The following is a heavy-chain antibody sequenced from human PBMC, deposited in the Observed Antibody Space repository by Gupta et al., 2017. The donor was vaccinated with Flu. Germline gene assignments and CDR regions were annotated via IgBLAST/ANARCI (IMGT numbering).Heavy chain of an antibody. Sequence: QVQLVQSGAEVKKPGASVKVSCKASGYTFTSYGISWVRQAPGQGLEWMGWISAYNGNTNYAQKLQGRVTMTTDTSTSTAYMGLRSLRSDDTAVYYCARGGDSSSSTLLRRNWFDPWGQGTLVTVSS. J-gene: IGHJ5*02. D-gene: IGHD6-6*01. CDR3: ARGGDSSSSTLLRRNWFDP. V-gene: IGHV1-18*01. CDR2: ISAYNGNT. CDR1: GYTFTSYG.